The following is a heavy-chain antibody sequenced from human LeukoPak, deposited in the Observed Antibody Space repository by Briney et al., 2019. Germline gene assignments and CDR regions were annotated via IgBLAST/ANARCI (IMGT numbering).Heavy chain of an antibody. D-gene: IGHD3-22*01. Sequence: GGSLRLSCAASGLTFSSYGMHWVRQAPGKGLEWVAFIRYDGSNKYYADSVKGRFTISRDNSKNTLYLQMNSLRAEDTAVYYCAKDLYSSGYHKAFDYWGQGTLVTVSS. CDR3: AKDLYSSGYHKAFDY. V-gene: IGHV3-30*02. J-gene: IGHJ4*02. CDR1: GLTFSSYG. CDR2: IRYDGSNK.